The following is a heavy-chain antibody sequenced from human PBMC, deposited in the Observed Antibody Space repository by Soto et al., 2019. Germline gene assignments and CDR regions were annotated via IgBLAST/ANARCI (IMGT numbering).Heavy chain of an antibody. Sequence: GGSLRLSCAASGFTFSSYGMHWVRQAPGKGLEWVAVIWYDGSNKYYADSVKGRFTISRDNSKNTLYLQMNSLRAEDTAVYYCARDLSKILHSSSWSRFDPWGQGTLVTVSS. V-gene: IGHV3-33*01. CDR1: GFTFSSYG. J-gene: IGHJ5*02. CDR3: ARDLSKILHSSSWSRFDP. CDR2: IWYDGSNK. D-gene: IGHD6-13*01.